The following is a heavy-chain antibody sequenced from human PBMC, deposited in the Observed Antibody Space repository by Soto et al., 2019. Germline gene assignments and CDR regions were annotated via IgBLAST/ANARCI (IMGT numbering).Heavy chain of an antibody. CDR2: ISAYNGNT. V-gene: IGHV1-18*01. J-gene: IGHJ6*03. Sequence: ASVKVSCKASGYTFTSYGISWVRQAPGQGLEWMGWISAYNGNTNYAQKLQGRVTMTTDTSTSTAYMELSSLRSEDTAVYYCARDKLGDVTMVLVVSQTDYYMVVWGKGTTVNVS. D-gene: IGHD3-10*01. CDR3: ARDKLGDVTMVLVVSQTDYYMVV. CDR1: GYTFTSYG.